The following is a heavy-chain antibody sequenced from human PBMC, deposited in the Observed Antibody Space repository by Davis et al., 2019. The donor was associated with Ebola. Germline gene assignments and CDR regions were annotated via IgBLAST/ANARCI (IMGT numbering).Heavy chain of an antibody. CDR3: ARGLLMVYATARWDFDY. J-gene: IGHJ4*02. D-gene: IGHD2-8*01. CDR1: GYTFTNYY. CDR2: INPNDGRT. Sequence: ASVKISCKASGYTFTNYYMHWVRQAPGQGLEWMGMINPNDGRTIYAQKFQGRVTVTRDTSTTTVYMELSSLRSEDTAVYYCARGLLMVYATARWDFDYWGQGTLVTVSS. V-gene: IGHV1-46*01.